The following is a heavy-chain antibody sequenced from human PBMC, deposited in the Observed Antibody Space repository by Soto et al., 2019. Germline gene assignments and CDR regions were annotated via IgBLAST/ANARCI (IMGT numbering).Heavy chain of an antibody. CDR2: IKQDGSEK. J-gene: IGHJ5*02. CDR1: GFTFSSYW. D-gene: IGHD3-10*01. CDR3: AREAIIGWFDP. Sequence: EVQLVESGGGLVQPGGSLRLSCAASGFTFSSYWMSWVRQAPGKGLEWVANIKQDGSEKYYVDSVKGRFTISRDNAKNSLYLQINSLRAEDTAVYYCAREAIIGWFDPWGQGTLVTVSS. V-gene: IGHV3-7*01.